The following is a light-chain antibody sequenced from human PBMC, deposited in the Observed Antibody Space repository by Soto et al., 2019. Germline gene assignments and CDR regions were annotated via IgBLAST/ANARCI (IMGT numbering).Light chain of an antibody. J-gene: IGLJ2*01. CDR1: SSNVGGNS. Sequence: QSVLTQPPSASGTPGQTVTMSCSGSSSNVGGNSVYWYQQLPGTAPQLLIYRNNQRPSGVPERFSGSKSGTSASLAISGLRSEDEADYYCAAWDDSLSAVVFGGGTKLTVL. CDR2: RNN. V-gene: IGLV1-47*01. CDR3: AAWDDSLSAVV.